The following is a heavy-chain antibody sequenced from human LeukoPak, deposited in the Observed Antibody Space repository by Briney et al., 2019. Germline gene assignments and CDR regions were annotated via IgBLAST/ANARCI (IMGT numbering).Heavy chain of an antibody. J-gene: IGHJ5*02. CDR1: GFTFSSYW. CDR3: ARVVNDRGFDP. Sequence: PGGSLRLSCAASGFTFSSYWMHWVRQAPGKGLVWVSAISGSGGSTYYADSVKGRFTISRDNSKNTLYLQMNSLRAEDTAVYYCARVVNDRGFDPWGQGTLVTVSS. CDR2: ISGSGGST. V-gene: IGHV3-23*01.